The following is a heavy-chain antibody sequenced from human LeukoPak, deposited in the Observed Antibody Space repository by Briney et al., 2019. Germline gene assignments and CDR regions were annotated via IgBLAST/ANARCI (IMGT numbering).Heavy chain of an antibody. CDR2: IYYSGST. CDR3: ARAIGGVVVVAATVFDY. V-gene: IGHV4-39*07. Sequence: PSETLSLTCTVSGGSISSSSYYWGWIRQPPGKGLEWIGSIYYSGSTYYNPSLKSRVTISVDTSKNQFSLKLSSVTAADTAVYYCARAIGGVVVVAATVFDYWGQGTLVTVSS. CDR1: GGSISSSSYY. D-gene: IGHD2-15*01. J-gene: IGHJ4*02.